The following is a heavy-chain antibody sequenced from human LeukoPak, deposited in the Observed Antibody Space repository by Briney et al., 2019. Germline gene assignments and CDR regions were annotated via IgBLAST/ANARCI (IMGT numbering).Heavy chain of an antibody. V-gene: IGHV4-59*01. J-gene: IGHJ3*02. Sequence: PSETLSLTCTVSGGSISSYYWSWIRQPPGKGLEWIGYIYYSGSTNYNPSLKSRVTISVDTSKNQFSLKLSSVTAADTAVYYCARIQVDTAMAHDAFDIWGQGTMVTVSS. CDR1: GGSISSYY. CDR2: IYYSGST. CDR3: ARIQVDTAMAHDAFDI. D-gene: IGHD5-18*01.